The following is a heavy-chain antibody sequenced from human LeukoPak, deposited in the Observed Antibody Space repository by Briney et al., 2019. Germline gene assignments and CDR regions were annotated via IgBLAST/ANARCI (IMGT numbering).Heavy chain of an antibody. CDR2: ISAYNGNT. J-gene: IGHJ4*02. D-gene: IGHD2-2*01. CDR3: ARAEPSGPWIQLLSLDY. V-gene: IGHV1-18*01. Sequence: ASVKVSCKASGYTFTSYGISWVRQAPGQGLEWMGWISAYNGNTNYAQKLQGRVTMTTDTSTSTAYMELRSLRSDDTAVYYCARAEPSGPWIQLLSLDYWGQGTLVTVSS. CDR1: GYTFTSYG.